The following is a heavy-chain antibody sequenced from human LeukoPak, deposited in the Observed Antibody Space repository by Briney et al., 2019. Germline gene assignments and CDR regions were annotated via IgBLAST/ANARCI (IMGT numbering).Heavy chain of an antibody. CDR3: ARDGTAAGLYFDL. CDR1: GFAFTDYW. V-gene: IGHV3-7*01. D-gene: IGHD6-13*01. CDR2: INQNGGEK. J-gene: IGHJ4*01. Sequence: GGSLRLSCAVSGFAFTDYWMNWVRQAPGKGLEWVASINQNGGEKSYVDSVKGRFTISRDNPKNSLYLQMSSLRAEDTAVYYCARDGTAAGLYFDLWGQGTLVTVSS.